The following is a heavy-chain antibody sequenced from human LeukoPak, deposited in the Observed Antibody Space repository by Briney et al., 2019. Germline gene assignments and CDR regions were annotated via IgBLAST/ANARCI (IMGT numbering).Heavy chain of an antibody. V-gene: IGHV5-51*01. D-gene: IGHD2-21*02. CDR3: ARSGDPYCGGDCYFDY. J-gene: IGHJ4*02. CDR1: GYSFTSYW. CDR2: IYPGDSDT. Sequence: GESLKISCKGSGYSFTSYWIGWVRQMPGKGLEWMGIIYPGDSDTRYSPSLQGQVTISADKSISTAYLQWSSLKASDTAMYYCARSGDPYCGGDCYFDYWGQGTLVTVSS.